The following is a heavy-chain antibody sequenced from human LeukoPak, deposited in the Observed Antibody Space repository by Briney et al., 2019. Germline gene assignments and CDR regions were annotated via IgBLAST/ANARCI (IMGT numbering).Heavy chain of an antibody. V-gene: IGHV1-2*02. Sequence: GASVKVSCKASGYTFTGYYMHWVRQAPGQGLEWMGWINPNSGGTNYAQKFQGRVTMTRDTSISTAYMELSRLRSDDTAVYYCAREGSLGEGGSGSYYYYYYYMDVWGKGTTVTVSS. J-gene: IGHJ6*03. CDR1: GYTFTGYY. CDR3: AREGSLGEGGSGSYYYYYYYMDV. CDR2: INPNSGGT. D-gene: IGHD3-10*01.